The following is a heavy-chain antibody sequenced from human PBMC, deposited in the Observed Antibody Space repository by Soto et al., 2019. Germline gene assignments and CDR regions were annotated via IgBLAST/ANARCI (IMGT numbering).Heavy chain of an antibody. J-gene: IGHJ3*01. V-gene: IGHV5-10-1*01. D-gene: IGHD3-16*01. CDR2: NDPSDSST. Sequence: GESLKISCKGSGVSLTSWVRQMPGKGLEWMGRNDPSDSSTNYSPSFQGQVTISADRSISTVYLHWSSLKASDTAIYYCATGGGYTWGQGTMVTVSS. CDR3: ATGGGYT. CDR1: GVSLTS.